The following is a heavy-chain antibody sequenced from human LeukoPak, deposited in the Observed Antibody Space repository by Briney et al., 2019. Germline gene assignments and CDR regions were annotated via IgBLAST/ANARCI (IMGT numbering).Heavy chain of an antibody. V-gene: IGHV4-39*01. J-gene: IGHJ4*02. D-gene: IGHD1-7*01. CDR2: IYYSGNT. CDR3: ERLAWENWNSGSFDY. CDR1: GGSISSSSYC. Sequence: SETLSLTCTVSGGSISSSSYCWGWIRQPPGKGLEWIGSIYYSGNTYYNPSLKSRVTISVDTSKNQFSLKLSSVTAADTAVYYCERLAWENWNSGSFDYWGQGTLVTVSS.